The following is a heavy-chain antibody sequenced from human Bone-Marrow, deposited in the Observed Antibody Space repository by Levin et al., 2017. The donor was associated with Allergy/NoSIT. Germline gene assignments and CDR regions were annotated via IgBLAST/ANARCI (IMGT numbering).Heavy chain of an antibody. Sequence: SETLSLTCTVSGGSISSSSYYWGWIRQPPGKGLEWIGSIYYSGSTYYNPSLKSRVTISVDTSKNQFSLKLSSVTAADTAVYYCVRLNGSSRVGFDYWGQGTLVTVSS. D-gene: IGHD6-6*01. CDR1: GGSISSSSYY. V-gene: IGHV4-39*01. J-gene: IGHJ4*02. CDR2: IYYSGST. CDR3: VRLNGSSRVGFDY.